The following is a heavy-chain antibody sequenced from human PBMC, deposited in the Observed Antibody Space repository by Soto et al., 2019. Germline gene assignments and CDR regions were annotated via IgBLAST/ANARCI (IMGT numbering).Heavy chain of an antibody. J-gene: IGHJ6*02. CDR1: GYIFVNYG. Sequence: QVQLVQSGDEVRKPGSSVKVSCKASGYIFVNYGIAWVRQAPGQGLEGMGWISPYSGNTHYASKVQGRLTMTTDTTTSTAYMDLGCLTSDETAVYYCAMVDNDVTTTPQDVWGQGTTVTVSS. V-gene: IGHV1-18*01. D-gene: IGHD1-1*01. CDR3: AMVDNDVTTTPQDV. CDR2: ISPYSGNT.